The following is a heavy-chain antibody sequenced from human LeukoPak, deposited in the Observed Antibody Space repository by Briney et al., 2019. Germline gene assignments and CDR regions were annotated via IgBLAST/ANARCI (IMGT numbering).Heavy chain of an antibody. D-gene: IGHD3-22*01. J-gene: IGHJ4*02. V-gene: IGHV4-34*01. CDR1: GGSFSGYY. Sequence: SETLSLTCAVYGGSFSGYYWSWTRQPPGKGLEWIGEINHSGSTNYNPSLKSRVTISVDTSKNQFSLKLSSVTAADTAVYYCARHDSSGYYDYWGQGTLVTVSS. CDR3: ARHDSSGYYDY. CDR2: INHSGST.